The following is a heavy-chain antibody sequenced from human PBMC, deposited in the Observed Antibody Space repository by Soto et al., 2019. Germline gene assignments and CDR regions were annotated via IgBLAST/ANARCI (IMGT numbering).Heavy chain of an antibody. V-gene: IGHV1-18*04. CDR3: AREDSSGYYYLSYYFDY. D-gene: IGHD3-22*01. J-gene: IGHJ4*02. CDR2: ISAYNGNT. Sequence: GASVKVSCKASGYTFTSYGISWVRQAPGQGLEWMGWISAYNGNTNYSQKLQGRVTMTTDTSTSTAYMELRSLRSDDTAVYYCAREDSSGYYYLSYYFDYWGQGTLVTVSS. CDR1: GYTFTSYG.